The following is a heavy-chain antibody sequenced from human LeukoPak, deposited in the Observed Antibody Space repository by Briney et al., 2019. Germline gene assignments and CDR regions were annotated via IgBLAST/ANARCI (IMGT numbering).Heavy chain of an antibody. CDR2: IKSNVNGGTT. Sequence: GGSLRLSCVVSGITFSNAWMNWVRQTPDKGLEWVGLIKSNVNGGTTDYAAPVKGRFTISRDDSKNTLYLQMSSLKTEDTAVYYCTNLDFWSGYYETWEDYWGQGTLVTVSS. CDR1: GITFSNAW. CDR3: TNLDFWSGYYETWEDY. J-gene: IGHJ4*02. V-gene: IGHV3-15*07. D-gene: IGHD3-3*01.